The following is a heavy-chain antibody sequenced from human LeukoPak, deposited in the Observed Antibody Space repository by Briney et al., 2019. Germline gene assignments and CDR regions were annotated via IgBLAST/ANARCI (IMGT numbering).Heavy chain of an antibody. Sequence: GGSLRLSCAASGFTVSSNYMSWVRQAPGKGLEWVSVIYSGGSTYYADSVKGRFTISRDNSKNTLYLQMNSLRAEDTAVYYCARDRGYSWGYYYYGMDVWGQGTTVTVSS. CDR1: GFTVSSNY. CDR2: IYSGGST. J-gene: IGHJ6*02. CDR3: ARDRGYSWGYYYYGMDV. V-gene: IGHV3-66*01. D-gene: IGHD5-18*01.